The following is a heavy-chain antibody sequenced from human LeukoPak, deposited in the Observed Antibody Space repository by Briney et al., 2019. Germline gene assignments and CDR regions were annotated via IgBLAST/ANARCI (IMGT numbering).Heavy chain of an antibody. Sequence: GASVKVSCKASGGTFGSYAISWVRQAPGQGLEWMGRIIPILGIANYAQKFQGRVTITADKSTSTAYMELSSLRSEDTAVYYCARGSYYYGMDVWGQGTTVTVSS. CDR1: GGTFGSYA. CDR3: ARGSYYYGMDV. V-gene: IGHV1-69*04. CDR2: IIPILGIA. J-gene: IGHJ6*02.